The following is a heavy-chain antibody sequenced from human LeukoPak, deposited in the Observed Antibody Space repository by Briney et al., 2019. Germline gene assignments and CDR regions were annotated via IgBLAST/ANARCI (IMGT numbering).Heavy chain of an antibody. V-gene: IGHV3-21*06. CDR3: AISNYYDSSGSFDY. CDR1: GFTFSSYT. J-gene: IGHJ4*02. Sequence: PGGSLRLSCAASGFTFSSYTINWVRQAPGKGLEWVSSISGNSNYIYYADSVKGRFTISRDSAKSSLYLQMNSLRAEDTAVYYCAISNYYDSSGSFDYWGQGTLVTVSS. CDR2: ISGNSNYI. D-gene: IGHD3-22*01.